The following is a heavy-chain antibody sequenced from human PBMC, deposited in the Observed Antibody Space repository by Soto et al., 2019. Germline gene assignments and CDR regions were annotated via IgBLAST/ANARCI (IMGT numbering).Heavy chain of an antibody. CDR1: VFTFRSSW. CDR3: ARAIYDCASDLSGVNYYDGMDV. V-gene: IGHV3-74*01. CDR2: INSDGSRT. Sequence: GSLRLSCAASVFTFRSSWMPWVRQAPGPELVWFSRINSDGSRTSSADSAKCKFTISRDNAKNSLYLQMSRLRAKVTAVYYGARAIYDCASDLSGVNYYDGMDVWGQGTTVTVSS. J-gene: IGHJ6*02. D-gene: IGHD3-3*01.